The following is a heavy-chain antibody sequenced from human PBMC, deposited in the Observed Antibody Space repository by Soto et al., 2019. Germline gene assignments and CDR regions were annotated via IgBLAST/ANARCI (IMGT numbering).Heavy chain of an antibody. CDR2: ISTTGNYI. CDR3: AIPRARAA. Sequence: GGSLRLSXAASGFSFSSYTMNWVRQAPGKGLEWVSTISTTGNYINYADSVKGRFTVSRDNAKNLLYLHLNRLRGNDTGVYYCAIPRARAAWGQGTLVTVSS. V-gene: IGHV3-21*06. J-gene: IGHJ5*02. CDR1: GFSFSSYT.